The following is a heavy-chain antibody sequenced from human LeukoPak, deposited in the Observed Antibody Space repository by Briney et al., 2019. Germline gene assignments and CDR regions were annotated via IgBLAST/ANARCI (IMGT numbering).Heavy chain of an antibody. Sequence: ASVKVSCKASGYTFTGYYMHWVRQAPGQGLEWMGWINPSSGGTNYAQKFQGRVTMTRDTSISTAYMELSRLRSDDTAVYYCARDVRYSGYVIWGQGTMVTVSS. CDR2: INPSSGGT. V-gene: IGHV1-2*02. CDR1: GYTFTGYY. J-gene: IGHJ3*02. D-gene: IGHD5-12*01. CDR3: ARDVRYSGYVI.